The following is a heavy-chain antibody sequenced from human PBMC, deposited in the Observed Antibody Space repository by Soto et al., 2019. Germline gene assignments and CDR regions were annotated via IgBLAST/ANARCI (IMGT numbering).Heavy chain of an antibody. J-gene: IGHJ6*02. Sequence: QVQLQESGPGLVKPSETLSLSCTVSGGSISSYYWSWFRQSPGKRMEWIGYVHHSWGSSYNPSLQSRVAISLAPSKSQFSLKVTSVTATATAVYYCARQGFGPLHGLVDVWGQGTKVTVSS. D-gene: IGHD3-10*01. CDR3: ARQGFGPLHGLVDV. V-gene: IGHV4-59*08. CDR2: VHHSWGS. CDR1: GGSISSYY.